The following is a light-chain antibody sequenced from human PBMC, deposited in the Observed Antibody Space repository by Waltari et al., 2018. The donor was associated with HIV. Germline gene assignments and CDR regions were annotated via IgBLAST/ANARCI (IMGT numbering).Light chain of an antibody. CDR1: QRVLYRSNNKNY. CDR3: QQYYSTPPFMYT. J-gene: IGKJ2*01. V-gene: IGKV4-1*01. CDR2: WAS. Sequence: DIVMTQSPDSLAVSMGERATINCKSSQRVLYRSNNKNYLAWYQQKPGQPPKLLIYWASTRESGVPDRFSGSGSGTDFTLTISSLQAEDVAVYYCQQYYSTPPFMYTFGQGTKLEIK.